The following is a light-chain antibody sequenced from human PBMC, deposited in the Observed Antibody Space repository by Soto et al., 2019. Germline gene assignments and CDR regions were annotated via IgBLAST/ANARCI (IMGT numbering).Light chain of an antibody. CDR1: SSDVGGYNY. CDR2: EVS. J-gene: IGLJ1*01. Sequence: QSALTQPPSASGSPGQSVTISCTGTSSDVGGYNYVSWYQQYPGKAPKLMIYEVSQRPSGVPDRFSGSKSGNTASLTDSGLQAEDEAHYYCFSYAGRNNYVFGTGTKVTVL. V-gene: IGLV2-8*01. CDR3: FSYAGRNNYV.